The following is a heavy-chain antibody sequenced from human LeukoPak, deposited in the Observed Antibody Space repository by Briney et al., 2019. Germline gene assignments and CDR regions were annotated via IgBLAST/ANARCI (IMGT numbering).Heavy chain of an antibody. J-gene: IGHJ4*02. D-gene: IGHD6-13*01. V-gene: IGHV3-21*01. CDR3: AREEPAAGIKFGY. CDR2: ISSSSSYI. Sequence: GGSLRLSCAASGFTFSSYSMNWVRQAPGKGLEWVSSISSSSSYIYHADSVKGRFTISRDNAKNSLYLQMNSLRAEDTAVYYCAREEPAAGIKFGYWGQGTLVTVSS. CDR1: GFTFSSYS.